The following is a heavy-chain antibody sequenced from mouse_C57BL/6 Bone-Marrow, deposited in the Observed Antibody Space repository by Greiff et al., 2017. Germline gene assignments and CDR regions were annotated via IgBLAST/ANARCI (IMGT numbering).Heavy chain of an antibody. CDR3: VRGYYGSSHVYFDY. Sequence: EVQRVESGGGLVQPKGSLKLSCAASGFTFNTYAMHWVRQAPGKGLEWVARIRSKSSNYATYYADSVKDRFIISRDDSQSMLYLQMNNLKTEDTAMYYCVRGYYGSSHVYFDYWGQGTTLTVSS. J-gene: IGHJ2*01. D-gene: IGHD1-1*01. V-gene: IGHV10-3*01. CDR2: IRSKSSNYAT. CDR1: GFTFNTYA.